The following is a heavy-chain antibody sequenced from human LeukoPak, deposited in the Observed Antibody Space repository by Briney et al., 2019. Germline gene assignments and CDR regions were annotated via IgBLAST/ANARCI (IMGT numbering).Heavy chain of an antibody. J-gene: IGHJ6*02. D-gene: IGHD6-13*01. CDR2: IYYSGST. V-gene: IGHV4-31*03. CDR3: ARDGIAVAGSKTHYYYYGMDV. Sequence: SETLSLTCTVSGGSISSGGYYWSWIRQHPGKGLEWIGYIYYSGSTYYNPSLKSRVTISVDTSKNQFSLKLSSVTAADTAVYYCARDGIAVAGSKTHYYYYGMDVWGQGTTVTVSS. CDR1: GGSISSGGYY.